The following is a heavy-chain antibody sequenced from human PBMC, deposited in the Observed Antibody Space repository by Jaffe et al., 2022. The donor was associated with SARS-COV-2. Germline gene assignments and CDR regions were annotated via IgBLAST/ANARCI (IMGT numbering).Heavy chain of an antibody. CDR1: GFTFSSYA. J-gene: IGHJ6*02. D-gene: IGHD2-8*01. CDR2: ISGSGGST. V-gene: IGHV3-23*01. CDR3: AKDRDCTNGVCYPEGGMDV. Sequence: EVQLLESGGGLVQPGGSLRLSCAASGFTFSSYAMSWVRQAPGKGLEWVSAISGSGGSTYYADSVKGRFTISRDNSKNTLYLQMNSLRAEDTAVYYCAKDRDCTNGVCYPEGGMDVWGQGTTVTVSS.